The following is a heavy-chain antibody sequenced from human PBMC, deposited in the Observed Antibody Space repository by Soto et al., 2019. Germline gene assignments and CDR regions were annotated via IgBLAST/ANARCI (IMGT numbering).Heavy chain of an antibody. Sequence: EVQMVETGGGLIQPGGSLRLSCAASGFTVSSNYMNWVRQAPGKGLEWISAIYSGGSKYYADSVKGRFTISRDNSKNTVHLQMNSLRAEDTAVYYCAGGFYGSVWIDHWGQGTLVTVSS. CDR1: GFTVSSNY. V-gene: IGHV3-53*02. D-gene: IGHD3-10*01. J-gene: IGHJ4*02. CDR3: AGGFYGSVWIDH. CDR2: IYSGGSK.